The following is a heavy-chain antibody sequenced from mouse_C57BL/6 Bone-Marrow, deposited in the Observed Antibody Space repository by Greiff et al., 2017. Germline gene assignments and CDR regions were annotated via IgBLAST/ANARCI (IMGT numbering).Heavy chain of an antibody. Sequence: QVQLQQPGAELVKPGASVKMSCKASGYTFTSYWITWVKQRPGQGLEWIGEIDPSDSYTNYNQKFKGKSTLTVDKSSSTAYMQLSSLTSEDSAVYYCAQTAQARYYAMDYWGQGTSVTVSS. D-gene: IGHD3-2*02. CDR2: IDPSDSYT. CDR1: GYTFTSYW. J-gene: IGHJ4*01. V-gene: IGHV1-69*01. CDR3: AQTAQARYYAMDY.